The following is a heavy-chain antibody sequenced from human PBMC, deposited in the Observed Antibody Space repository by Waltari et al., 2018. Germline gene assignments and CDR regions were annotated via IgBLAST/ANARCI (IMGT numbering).Heavy chain of an antibody. Sequence: QVQLQQWGAGLLKPSETLSLTCAVYGGSFSGYYWSWIRQPPGKGLGWIGEIKHIGSTNSHPALKSGVTISVATSKNQCALKLSAVTAADTAVYYCASVGPSHWAVAGKRNYYGMDVWGQGTTVTVSS. D-gene: IGHD6-19*01. V-gene: IGHV4-34*01. CDR2: IKHIGST. CDR3: ASVGPSHWAVAGKRNYYGMDV. CDR1: GGSFSGYY. J-gene: IGHJ6*02.